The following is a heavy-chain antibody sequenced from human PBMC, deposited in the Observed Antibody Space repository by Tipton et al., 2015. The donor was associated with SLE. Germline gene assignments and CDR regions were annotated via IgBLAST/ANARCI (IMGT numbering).Heavy chain of an antibody. J-gene: IGHJ4*02. CDR3: ARDHPVAGPFDY. CDR2: IYTTGST. D-gene: IGHD6-19*01. V-gene: IGHV4-4*07. Sequence: LRLSCTVSGGSISNYYWSWIRQPAGKGLEWIWRIYTTGSTNYNPSLKSRVTMSVDTSKNQFSLKLSSVTAADTAVYYCARDHPVAGPFDYWGQGTLVTVSS. CDR1: GGSISNYY.